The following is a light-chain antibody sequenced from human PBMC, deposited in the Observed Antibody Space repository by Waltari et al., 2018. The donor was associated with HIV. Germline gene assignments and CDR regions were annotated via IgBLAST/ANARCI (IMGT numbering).Light chain of an antibody. V-gene: IGLV2-8*01. CDR1: SSDVGGYNY. CDR3: SSYAGSNNLV. CDR2: EVS. Sequence: QSALPQPPSASGSPGQSVPIPCTGTSSDVGGYNYVSWYQQHPGKAPKLMIYEVSKRPSGVPDRFFGSKSGNTASLTVSGLQAEDEADYYCSSYAGSNNLVFGGGTKLTVL. J-gene: IGLJ2*01.